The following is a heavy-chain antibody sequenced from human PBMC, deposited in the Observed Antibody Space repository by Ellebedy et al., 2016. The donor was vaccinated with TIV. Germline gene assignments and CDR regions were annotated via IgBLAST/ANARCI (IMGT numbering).Heavy chain of an antibody. CDR1: GFTFSNHA. Sequence: PGGSLRLSCAASGFTFSNHAMHWVRRAPGKGLEWVAVVTNDGLKQYYADSVKGRFTVSRDNSRNTLSLQMDSLRPEDTAVYSCVRDGPPRSGSTVTTGWFDPWGQGTLVTVSS. V-gene: IGHV3-30*04. CDR2: VTNDGLKQ. D-gene: IGHD4-17*01. CDR3: VRDGPPRSGSTVTTGWFDP. J-gene: IGHJ5*02.